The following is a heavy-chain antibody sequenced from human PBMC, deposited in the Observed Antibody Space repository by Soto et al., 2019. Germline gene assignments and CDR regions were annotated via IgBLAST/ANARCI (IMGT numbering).Heavy chain of an antibody. Sequence: QVQLVESGGGVVKPGRSLRLSCAASGFTFSSYGMHWVRQAPGKGLEWVAVIWYDGSNKYYADSVKGRFTVSRDNSKNTLYLQMNSLRAEDTAVYYCARASVVVITNWGQGTLVTVSS. CDR2: IWYDGSNK. V-gene: IGHV3-33*01. CDR1: GFTFSSYG. CDR3: ARASVVVITN. D-gene: IGHD3-22*01. J-gene: IGHJ4*02.